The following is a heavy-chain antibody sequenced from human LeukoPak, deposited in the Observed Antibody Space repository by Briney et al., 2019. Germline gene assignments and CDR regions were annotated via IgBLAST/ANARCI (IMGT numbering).Heavy chain of an antibody. D-gene: IGHD6-19*01. J-gene: IGHJ4*02. CDR2: INYSGNT. Sequence: PSETLSLTCTVSGDSISSYYWAWIRQPPGKGLEWIGYINYSGNTNYNPSLKNRVSISVDTSKNQFSLRLSSVTAADAAVYYCAGTKHWLSFDYWGQGILVTVSS. CDR1: GDSISSYY. V-gene: IGHV4-59*01. CDR3: AGTKHWLSFDY.